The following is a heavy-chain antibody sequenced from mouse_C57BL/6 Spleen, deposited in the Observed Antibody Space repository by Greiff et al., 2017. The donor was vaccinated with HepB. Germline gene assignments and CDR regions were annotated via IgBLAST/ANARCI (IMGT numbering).Heavy chain of an antibody. J-gene: IGHJ2*01. CDR2: IDPEDGDT. Sequence: VQLQQSGAELVRPGASVKLSCTASGFNIKDYYMHWVKQRPEQGLEWIGRIDPEDGDTEYAPKFPGKATMTADTSSNTAYLQRSSLTSEDTAVYYCTTGARDLLGDDWGKGTTLTVSS. CDR3: TTGARDLLGDD. V-gene: IGHV14-1*01. D-gene: IGHD2-1*01. CDR1: GFNIKDYY.